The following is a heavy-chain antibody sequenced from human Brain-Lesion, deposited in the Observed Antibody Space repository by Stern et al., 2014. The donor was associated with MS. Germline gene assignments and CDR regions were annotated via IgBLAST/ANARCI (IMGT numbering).Heavy chain of an antibody. Sequence: QMQLVQSGAEVKKPGDSVKVSCKASGYTFTDYFMHWVRQAPGQGLEWLGWSNPYSGDTKYAQKFQGWVTMTRDTSISTAYMELNSLRSDDTAVYYCARVPGGVFGGMDIWGQGTTVT. CDR3: ARVPGGVFGGMDI. CDR1: GYTFTDYF. J-gene: IGHJ6*02. V-gene: IGHV1-2*04. D-gene: IGHD4-23*01. CDR2: SNPYSGDT.